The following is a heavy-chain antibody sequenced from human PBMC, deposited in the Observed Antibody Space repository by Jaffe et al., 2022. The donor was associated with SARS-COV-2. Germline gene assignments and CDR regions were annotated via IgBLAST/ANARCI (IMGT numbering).Heavy chain of an antibody. CDR2: INAGNGNT. CDR1: GYTFTSYA. J-gene: IGHJ3*02. D-gene: IGHD3-9*01. Sequence: QVQLVQSGAEVKKPGASVKVSCKASGYTFTSYAMHWVRQAPGQRLEWMGWINAGNGNTKYSQKFQGRVTITRDTSASTAYMELSSLRSEDTAVYYCARSHYDILTGYYKGAFDIWGQGTMVTVSS. CDR3: ARSHYDILTGYYKGAFDI. V-gene: IGHV1-3*01.